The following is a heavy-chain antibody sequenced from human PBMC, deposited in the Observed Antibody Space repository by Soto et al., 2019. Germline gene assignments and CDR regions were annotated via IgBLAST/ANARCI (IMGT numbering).Heavy chain of an antibody. CDR2: IYYSGST. D-gene: IGHD3-22*01. Sequence: PSETLSLTCTVSGGSISSGGYYWSWIRQHPGKGLEWIGYIYYSGSTNYNPSLKSRVTISVDTSKNQFSLKLSSVTAADTAVYYCARDYYDSSGYYPYFDYWGQGTLVTVSS. CDR1: GGSISSGGYY. V-gene: IGHV4-31*03. CDR3: ARDYYDSSGYYPYFDY. J-gene: IGHJ4*02.